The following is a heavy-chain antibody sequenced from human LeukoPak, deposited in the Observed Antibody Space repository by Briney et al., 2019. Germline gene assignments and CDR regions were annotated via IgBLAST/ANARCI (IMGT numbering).Heavy chain of an antibody. V-gene: IGHV3-43*02. D-gene: IGHD4-17*01. J-gene: IGHJ4*02. Sequence: GGSLRLXCAASGFTFDDYAMHWVRRAPGKGLESVSLISGDGGSTYYADSVKGRFTISRDNSKNSLYLQMNSLRTEDTALYYCAKAPNDYGDYVYYFDYWGQGTLVTVSS. CDR3: AKAPNDYGDYVYYFDY. CDR1: GFTFDDYA. CDR2: ISGDGGST.